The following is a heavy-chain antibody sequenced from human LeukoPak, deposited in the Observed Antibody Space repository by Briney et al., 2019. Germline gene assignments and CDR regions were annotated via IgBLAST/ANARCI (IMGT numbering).Heavy chain of an antibody. CDR1: GYSFTSSW. D-gene: IGHD3-22*01. CDR3: ARLLRQGYDSSPFDP. J-gene: IGHJ5*02. Sequence: GESLKISCKGSGYSFTSSWIGWVRQMPGKGLEWMGIIYPGDSHTRYSPSFQGQVTISVDRSISTAYLQWSSLKASDTAMYYCARLLRQGYDSSPFDPWGQGTLVTVSS. CDR2: IYPGDSHT. V-gene: IGHV5-51*01.